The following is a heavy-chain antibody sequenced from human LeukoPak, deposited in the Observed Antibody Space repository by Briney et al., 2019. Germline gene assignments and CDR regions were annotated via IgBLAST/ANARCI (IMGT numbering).Heavy chain of an antibody. Sequence: GGSLRLSCAASGFTFSSYSMNWVRQAPEKGLEWVSSISSSSSYIYYADSVKGRFTISRDNAKNSLYLQMNSLRAEDTAVYYCARVGYCSSTSCYWYFDYWGQGTLVTVSS. D-gene: IGHD2-2*01. J-gene: IGHJ4*02. CDR3: ARVGYCSSTSCYWYFDY. V-gene: IGHV3-21*01. CDR1: GFTFSSYS. CDR2: ISSSSSYI.